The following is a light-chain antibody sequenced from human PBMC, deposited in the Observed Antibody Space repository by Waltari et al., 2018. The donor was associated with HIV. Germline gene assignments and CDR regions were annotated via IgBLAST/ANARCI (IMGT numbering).Light chain of an antibody. CDR1: QSVSSN. CDR2: GAS. J-gene: IGKJ1*01. V-gene: IGKV3-15*01. CDR3: QQYNNWPPWT. Sequence: ELVMPQSPATLSVSPGDRATLSCRASQSVSSNLAWYQQKPGQAPRLLIYGASTRATGIPARFSGSGSGTEFTLTISSLQSEDFAVYYCQQYNNWPPWTFGQGTKVEIK.